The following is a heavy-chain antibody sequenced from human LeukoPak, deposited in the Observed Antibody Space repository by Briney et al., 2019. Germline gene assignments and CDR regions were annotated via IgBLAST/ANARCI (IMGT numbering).Heavy chain of an antibody. J-gene: IGHJ4*02. CDR1: EFTFSSYA. D-gene: IGHD6-19*01. CDR2: INHSGST. V-gene: IGHV4-34*01. CDR3: ARQWLVSPLFDY. Sequence: PGGPLRLSCAASEFTFSSYAMNWVRQPPGKGLEWIGEINHSGSTNYNPSLRSRVTVSVHTSKNQLSLKLSSVTAADTAVYYCARQWLVSPLFDYWGQGTLVTVSS.